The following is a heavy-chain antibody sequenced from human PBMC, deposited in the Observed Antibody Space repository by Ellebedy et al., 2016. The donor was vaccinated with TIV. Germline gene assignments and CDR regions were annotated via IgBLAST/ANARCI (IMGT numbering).Heavy chain of an antibody. D-gene: IGHD6-19*01. CDR1: GFTFSSYA. J-gene: IGHJ4*02. Sequence: GGSLRLXXAASGFTFSSYAMVWVRQAPGRGLEWVSTMSGNGDSIFYVDSVKGRFTVSRDSSRNMFYLQMNSLRAEDTAIYYCVTHEYGGWYKYWGQGSLVTVSS. CDR2: MSGNGDSI. V-gene: IGHV3-23*01. CDR3: VTHEYGGWYKY.